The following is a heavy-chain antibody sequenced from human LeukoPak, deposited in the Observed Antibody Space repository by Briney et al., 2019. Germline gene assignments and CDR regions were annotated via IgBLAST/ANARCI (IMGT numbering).Heavy chain of an antibody. CDR3: AKGGYSYGHSDY. J-gene: IGHJ4*02. CDR2: ISGSGGST. V-gene: IGHV3-23*01. CDR1: GFTFSSYA. Sequence: TGGYLRRYCAASGFTFSSYAMSWVRQAPGKGLEWVSAISGSGGSTYYADSVKGRFTISRDNSKHTLYLQMNRLQAQDMPVYYCAKGGYSYGHSDYWGQGTLVTVSS. D-gene: IGHD5-18*01.